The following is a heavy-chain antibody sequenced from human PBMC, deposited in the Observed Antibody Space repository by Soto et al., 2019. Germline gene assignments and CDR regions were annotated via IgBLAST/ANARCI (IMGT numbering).Heavy chain of an antibody. CDR1: GGTFSSYG. Sequence: SVKVSCKASGGTFSSYGISWVRQASGQGLEWMGGISGIFGTTNYAQKVQGRVTITADKSTSTAYMELSSLRSEDTAVYYCARWTSNYDCWSGYTGGFDYWGQGTLVTVSS. CDR3: ARWTSNYDCWSGYTGGFDY. D-gene: IGHD3-3*01. J-gene: IGHJ4*02. V-gene: IGHV1-69*06. CDR2: ISGIFGTT.